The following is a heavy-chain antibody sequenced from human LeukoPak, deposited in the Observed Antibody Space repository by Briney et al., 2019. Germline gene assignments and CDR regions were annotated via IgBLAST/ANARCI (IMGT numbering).Heavy chain of an antibody. Sequence: SETLSLTCTVSGGSISSYYWSWIRQPPGKGLEWIGYIYYSGTTNYNPSLKSRVTISVDTSKNQFSLKLSSVTAADTAVHYCARGVYIAAAQCAYWGQGTLVTVSS. CDR2: IYYSGTT. V-gene: IGHV4-59*01. J-gene: IGHJ4*02. D-gene: IGHD6-13*01. CDR1: GGSISSYY. CDR3: ARGVYIAAAQCAY.